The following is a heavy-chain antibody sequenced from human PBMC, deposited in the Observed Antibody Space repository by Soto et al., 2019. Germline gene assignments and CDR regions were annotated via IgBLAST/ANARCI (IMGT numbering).Heavy chain of an antibody. V-gene: IGHV3-11*06. D-gene: IGHD3-22*01. CDR2: ISSSSSYT. J-gene: IGHJ4*02. CDR3: ARVRGSSGYYYDFDY. Sequence: PWGSLLLSCASSVLTFSDYYMSWIRQAPGKGLEWVSYISSSSSYTNYADSVEGRFTISRDNAKNSLCLKMNSLRAEDTAVYYCARVRGSSGYYYDFDYWGKGNLVTVSS. CDR1: VLTFSDYY.